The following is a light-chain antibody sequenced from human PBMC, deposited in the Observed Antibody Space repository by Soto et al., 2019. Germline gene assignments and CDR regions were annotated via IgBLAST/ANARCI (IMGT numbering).Light chain of an antibody. J-gene: IGKJ1*01. V-gene: IGKV3-20*01. Sequence: EIVLVQSPGTLSLSLGEIARRWFSASQSVGSRPLARYQQTAGQAPRLLIHDASTTPTGNPDRFSGCGSGTASSLTISRLEPADFAVYYCQQYGSSPWTFGQGTTVDI. CDR2: DAS. CDR3: QQYGSSPWT. CDR1: QSVGSRP.